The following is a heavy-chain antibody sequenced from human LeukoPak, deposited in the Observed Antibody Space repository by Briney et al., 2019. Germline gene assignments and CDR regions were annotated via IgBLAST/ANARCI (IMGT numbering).Heavy chain of an antibody. J-gene: IGHJ4*02. V-gene: IGHV3-23*01. CDR3: SAQPEEVAGGMNS. CDR2: ISPSGGST. Sequence: PGGSLRLSCAASGFPFSRTSMTWVRQAPGKGLEWVSTISPSGGSTLYADSGKGRFSLFRDNSKNTLFLQMNTLRGADTALYYCSAQPEEVAGGMNSWGQGALVTVSS. CDR1: GFPFSRTS. D-gene: IGHD6-19*01.